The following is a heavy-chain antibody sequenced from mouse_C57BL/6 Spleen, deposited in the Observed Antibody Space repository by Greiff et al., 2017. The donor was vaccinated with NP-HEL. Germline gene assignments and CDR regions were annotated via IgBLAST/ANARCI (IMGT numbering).Heavy chain of an antibody. CDR2: IDPENGDT. J-gene: IGHJ2*01. V-gene: IGHV14-4*01. CDR1: GFNIKDDY. CDR3: TTWESYFDY. Sequence: EVQLQESGAELVRPGASVKLSCTASGFNIKDDYMHWVKQRPEQGLEWIGWIDPENGDTEYASKFQGKATITADTSSNTAYLQLSSLTSEDTAVYYCTTWESYFDYWGQGTTLTVSS. D-gene: IGHD4-1*01.